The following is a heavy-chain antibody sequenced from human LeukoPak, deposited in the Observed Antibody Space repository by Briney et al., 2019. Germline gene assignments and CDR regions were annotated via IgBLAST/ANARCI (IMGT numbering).Heavy chain of an antibody. CDR1: HGSFSGYY. CDR2: INDSGRT. V-gene: IGHV4-34*01. CDR3: ASRIVPSTDFDY. Sequence: SETLSLTCAVYHGSFSGYYWGWIRQPPGKGLEWIGEINDSGRTNYNPSLKSRVTISVDTSKNQFSLKLSSATVADTAVYYCASRIVPSTDFDYWGQGSLVTVSS. D-gene: IGHD5-12*01. J-gene: IGHJ4*02.